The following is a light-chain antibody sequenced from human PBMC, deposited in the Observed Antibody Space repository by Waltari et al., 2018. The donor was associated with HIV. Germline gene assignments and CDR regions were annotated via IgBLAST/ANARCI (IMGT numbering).Light chain of an antibody. CDR1: HSVLYTSNSNNY. V-gene: IGKV4-1*01. CDR2: WAA. J-gene: IGKJ5*01. Sequence: DIVMTQSPDSLAVSLGARATINCKSSHSVLYTSNSNNYLAWYQQKPGQPPKLRIYWAATRESGVPDRFSGSGSGTEFTLTSSSLQAEDGAVYYCQQYYSTPITFGQGTRLEIK. CDR3: QQYYSTPIT.